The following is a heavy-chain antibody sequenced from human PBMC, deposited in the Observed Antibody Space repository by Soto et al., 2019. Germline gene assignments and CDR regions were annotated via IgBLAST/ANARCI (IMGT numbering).Heavy chain of an antibody. V-gene: IGHV4-28*01. CDR3: ASPKIAFYNWFDP. D-gene: IGHD3-3*02. J-gene: IGHJ5*02. Sequence: SETLSLTCAVSVYSISSSNWWGWIRQPPGKGLEWIGYIYYSGSTYYNPSLKSRVTISVDTSKNQFSLKLSSVTAADTAVYYCASPKIAFYNWFDPWGQGTQVTVSS. CDR2: IYYSGST. CDR1: VYSISSSNW.